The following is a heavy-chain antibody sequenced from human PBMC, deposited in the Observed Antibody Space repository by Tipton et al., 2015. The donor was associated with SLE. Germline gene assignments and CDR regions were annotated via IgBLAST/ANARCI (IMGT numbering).Heavy chain of an antibody. V-gene: IGHV4-31*03. Sequence: TLSLTCTVSGGSISSGGYYWSWIRQHPGKGLEWIGYIYYSGSTYYNPSLRSRVTISVDTSKNQFSLKLSSVTAADTAVYYCARVPPDWGGYYYMDVWGKGTAVTVSS. J-gene: IGHJ6*03. CDR3: ARVPPDWGGYYYMDV. D-gene: IGHD7-27*01. CDR1: GGSISSGGYY. CDR2: IYYSGST.